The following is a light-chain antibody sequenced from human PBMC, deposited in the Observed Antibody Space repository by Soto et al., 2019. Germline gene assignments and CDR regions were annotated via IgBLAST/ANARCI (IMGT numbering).Light chain of an antibody. Sequence: EIVMTQSPATLSVSPGVRATLSCMASQSVSNTLAWYQQKPGQAPRLLIYDASTRATGIPASISGSGSGIEFTLTVISLRSDDFAVYYCQQYKNWPLYSFGQGTRLEIK. V-gene: IGKV3-15*01. CDR2: DAS. J-gene: IGKJ2*03. CDR1: QSVSNT. CDR3: QQYKNWPLYS.